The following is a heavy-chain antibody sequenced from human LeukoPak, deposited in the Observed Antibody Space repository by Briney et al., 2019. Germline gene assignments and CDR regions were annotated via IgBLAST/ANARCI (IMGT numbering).Heavy chain of an antibody. J-gene: IGHJ2*01. V-gene: IGHV4-59*01. D-gene: IGHD3-10*01. CDR1: GDSISSYY. CDR3: ARLQRITMAGPDYWYFDL. Sequence: SETLSLTCTVSGDSISSYYWSWIRQPPEKGLEWIAYISYSGSTNYNPSLKSRVTISVDTSETQFSLKMNSVTAADTAVYYCARLQRITMAGPDYWYFDLWGRGTLVTVSS. CDR2: ISYSGST.